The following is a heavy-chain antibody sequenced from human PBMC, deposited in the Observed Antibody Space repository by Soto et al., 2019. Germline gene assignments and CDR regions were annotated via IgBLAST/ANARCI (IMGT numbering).Heavy chain of an antibody. V-gene: IGHV5-51*01. J-gene: IGHJ5*02. CDR1: GYRFANYW. D-gene: IGHD1-26*01. Sequence: PGESLKISCXASGYRFANYWIGWVRQMPGKGLELMGIIYPDDSDTRYSPSFQGQVTISADKSITTAYLQWSSLKASDTAMYYCARFPSGRDPNWFDPWGQGTLVTVSS. CDR2: IYPDDSDT. CDR3: ARFPSGRDPNWFDP.